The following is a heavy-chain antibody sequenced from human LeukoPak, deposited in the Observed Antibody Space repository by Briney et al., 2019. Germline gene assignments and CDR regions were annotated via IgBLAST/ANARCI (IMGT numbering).Heavy chain of an antibody. V-gene: IGHV3-23*01. J-gene: IGHJ4*02. D-gene: IGHD3-22*01. CDR1: TSSSHY. Sequence: TSSSHYWGWIRQPPGKGLEWVSSISGGGGSTYSADSVKGRFTISRDNSKNTLYLQMNSLRAEDTAVYYCANVPSRYYYDRSDYYNYWGQGTLVTVSS. CDR2: ISGGGGST. CDR3: ANVPSRYYYDRSDYYNY.